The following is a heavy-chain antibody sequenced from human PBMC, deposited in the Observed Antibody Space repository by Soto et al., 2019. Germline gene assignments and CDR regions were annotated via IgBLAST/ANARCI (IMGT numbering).Heavy chain of an antibody. J-gene: IGHJ4*02. V-gene: IGHV4-30-2*01. CDR1: GASISSGGYS. CDR3: ASSHAGAHITAAVH. CDR2: IYHSGST. D-gene: IGHD6-13*01. Sequence: SETLSLTCTVSGASISSGGYSWSWIRQPPGKGLEWIGYIYHSGSTYYNPSLKSRVTISVDRSKNQFSLKLSSVTAADTAVYYCASSHAGAHITAAVHWGQGTLVTVSS.